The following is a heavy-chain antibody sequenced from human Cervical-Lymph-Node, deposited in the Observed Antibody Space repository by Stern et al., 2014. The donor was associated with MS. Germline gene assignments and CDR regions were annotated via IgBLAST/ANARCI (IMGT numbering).Heavy chain of an antibody. J-gene: IGHJ5*02. CDR1: GGSISSSSYY. CDR3: ARNSSDYARPLDTKNNWFDP. D-gene: IGHD3-22*01. CDR2: IYYSGST. V-gene: IGHV4-39*01. Sequence: QLQLQESGPGLVKPSETLSVTCTVSGGSISSSSYYWAWIRQSPGQGLEWIVSIYYSGSTHYNPSFKSRITISVDTSKNQISLEMSSVTAADTAVYYCARNSSDYARPLDTKNNWFDPWGQGTLVAVSS.